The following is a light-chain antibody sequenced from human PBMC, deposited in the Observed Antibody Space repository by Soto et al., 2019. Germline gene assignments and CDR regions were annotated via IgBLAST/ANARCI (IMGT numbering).Light chain of an antibody. V-gene: IGKV3-11*01. CDR2: DAS. CDR3: QQSPRT. Sequence: EIVLTQSPATLSLSPGEIATLSCRASQNVTAFLAWYQQHPGQAPRLLIYDASNRATGIPPRFSGSGSGTGFTLPISSLESEDFAVYYAQQSPRTFGQGTKLDIK. J-gene: IGKJ2*01. CDR1: QNVTAF.